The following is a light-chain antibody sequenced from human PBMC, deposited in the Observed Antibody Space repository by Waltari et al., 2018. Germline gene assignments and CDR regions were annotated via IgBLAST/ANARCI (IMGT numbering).Light chain of an antibody. CDR2: AAS. J-gene: IGKJ2*02. CDR3: QQSYSALCCT. CDR1: HNIGTF. Sequence: MTQSPLSLSASVGDTVTITCRASHNIGTFLSWYQQRPAKAPTVLIYAASTLQRGVPSRFSGSGSGTDFTLTIFSLQPEDFATYFCQQSYSALCCTFGQGTKLEIK. V-gene: IGKV1-39*01.